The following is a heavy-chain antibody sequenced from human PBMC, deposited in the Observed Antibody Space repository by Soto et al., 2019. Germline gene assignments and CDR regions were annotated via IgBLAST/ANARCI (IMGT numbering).Heavy chain of an antibody. Sequence: GSLRLSCAASGFLFSSYGMSWVRQAPGKGLEWVSGISDSGDTTYYGDSVKGRFSISRDNSKNMLYLRMNSLRAEDTAVYYCARDPEKPEDYCYGMDVWGQGTTVTVSS. V-gene: IGHV3-23*01. CDR2: ISDSGDTT. J-gene: IGHJ6*02. CDR3: ARDPEKPEDYCYGMDV. CDR1: GFLFSSYG.